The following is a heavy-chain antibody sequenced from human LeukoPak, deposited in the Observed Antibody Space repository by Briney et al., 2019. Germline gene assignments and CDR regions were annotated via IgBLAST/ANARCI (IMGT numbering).Heavy chain of an antibody. CDR2: IYYSGST. D-gene: IGHD4-23*01. Sequence: SQTLSLTCTVPGGSISSSSYYWGWIRQPPGKGLEWIGSIYYSGSTYYNPSLKSRVTISVDTSKNQFSLKLSSVTAADTAVYYCARTPSMVVTSEVYWGQGTLVTVSS. J-gene: IGHJ4*02. CDR1: GGSISSSSYY. V-gene: IGHV4-39*01. CDR3: ARTPSMVVTSEVY.